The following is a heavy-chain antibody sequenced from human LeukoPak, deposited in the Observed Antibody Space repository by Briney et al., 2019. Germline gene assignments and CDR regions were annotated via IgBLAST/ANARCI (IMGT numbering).Heavy chain of an antibody. Sequence: TETLTLTCVLSGATLSSCDYHWVWIPQPPGQELDWIVTVYCSSSSYYNPTLKIRLTISVATSNHSLHLKVPTLAAADTAVYYFASHGIWEPFDYWGEGSLVTVPS. CDR2: VYCSSSS. CDR1: GATLSSCDYH. CDR3: ASHGIWEPFDY. J-gene: IGHJ4*02. V-gene: IGHV4-39*02. D-gene: IGHD1-14*01.